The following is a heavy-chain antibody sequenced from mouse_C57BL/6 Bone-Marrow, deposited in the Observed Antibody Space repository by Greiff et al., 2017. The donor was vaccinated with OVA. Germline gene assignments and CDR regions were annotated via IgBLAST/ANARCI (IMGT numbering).Heavy chain of an antibody. CDR2: ISYDGSN. D-gene: IGHD2-3*01. V-gene: IGHV3-6*01. J-gene: IGHJ1*03. CDR1: GYSITSGYY. CDR3: ANYDGYPYWYFDV. Sequence: EVRLQESGPGLVKPSQSLSLTCSVTGYSITSGYYWNWIRQFPGNKLEWMGYISYDGSNKYNPSLKNRISITRDTSKNQFFLKLNSVTTEDTATYYCANYDGYPYWYFDVWGTGTTVTVSS.